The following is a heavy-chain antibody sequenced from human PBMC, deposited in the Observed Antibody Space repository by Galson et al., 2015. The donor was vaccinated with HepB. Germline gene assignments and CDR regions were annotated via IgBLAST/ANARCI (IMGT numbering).Heavy chain of an antibody. V-gene: IGHV3-48*01. CDR2: IDSSSSTI. Sequence: SLRLSCAASGFTFSSYSMNWVRQAPGKGLEWVSYIDSSSSTIYYADSVKGRFTISRDNAKNSLYLQMNSLRAEDTAVYYCARDHEYGSLDYWGQGTLVTVSS. CDR3: ARDHEYGSLDY. J-gene: IGHJ4*02. D-gene: IGHD4-17*01. CDR1: GFTFSSYS.